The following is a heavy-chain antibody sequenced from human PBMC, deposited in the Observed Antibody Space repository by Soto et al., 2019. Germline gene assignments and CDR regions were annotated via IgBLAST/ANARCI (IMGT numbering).Heavy chain of an antibody. Sequence: QVQLVESGGGVVQPGRSLRLSCAASGFTFSSYAMHWVRQAPGKGLEGVAVISYDGSNKYYADSVKGRFTISRDNSKNTRDLQMNRLRAEDTAVYYCARFIVVVTATYAFDIWGQGTRVTVAS. CDR1: GFTFSSYA. CDR2: ISYDGSNK. D-gene: IGHD2-21*02. V-gene: IGHV3-30*04. CDR3: ARFIVVVTATYAFDI. J-gene: IGHJ3*02.